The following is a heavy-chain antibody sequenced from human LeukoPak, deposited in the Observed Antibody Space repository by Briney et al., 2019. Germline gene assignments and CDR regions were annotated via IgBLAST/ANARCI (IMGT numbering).Heavy chain of an antibody. CDR1: GFTFSSYA. V-gene: IGHV3-23*01. J-gene: IGHJ4*02. D-gene: IGHD6-6*01. CDR2: ISGSGGST. Sequence: GGSLRPSCAASGFTFSSYAMSWVRQAPGKGLEWVSAISGSGGSTYYADSVKGRFTISRDNSKNTLYLQMNSLRAEDTAVYYCAKVRTSSSPRGTLDYWGQGTLVTVSS. CDR3: AKVRTSSSPRGTLDY.